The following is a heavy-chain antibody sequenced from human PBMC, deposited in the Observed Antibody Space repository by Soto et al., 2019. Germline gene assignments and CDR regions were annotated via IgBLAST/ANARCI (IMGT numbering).Heavy chain of an antibody. V-gene: IGHV1-18*01. Sequence: ASVKVSCKASGYTFTSYGISWVRQAPGQGLEWMGWISAYNGNTNYAQKLQGRVTMTTDTSTSTAYMELRSLRSDDTAVYYCARDSEWELLDYHSNGMHVWGQGTTVTVSS. D-gene: IGHD1-26*01. J-gene: IGHJ6*02. CDR3: ARDSEWELLDYHSNGMHV. CDR2: ISAYNGNT. CDR1: GYTFTSYG.